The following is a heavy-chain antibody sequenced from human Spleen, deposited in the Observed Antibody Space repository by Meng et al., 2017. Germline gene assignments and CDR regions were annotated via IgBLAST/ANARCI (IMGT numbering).Heavy chain of an antibody. CDR1: DDCSSSYC. CDR3: AGRAISGGGDY. V-gene: IGHV4-59*12. D-gene: IGHD3-10*01. CDR2: IYHNGDT. Sequence: QVQLQGSGPVLVKPSETLSLTCTVSDDCSSSYCWNWIRQPPGKGLECIGFIYHNGDTNYNPSLRSRVTISVDKSKNQFSLKLSSVTAADTAVYYCAGRAISGGGDYWGQGTLVTVSS. J-gene: IGHJ4*02.